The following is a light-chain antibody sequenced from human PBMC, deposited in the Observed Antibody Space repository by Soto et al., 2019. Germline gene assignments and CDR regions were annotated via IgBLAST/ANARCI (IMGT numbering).Light chain of an antibody. V-gene: IGKV3-20*01. Sequence: IVLTQSPGTLSLSPGERATLSCRASQPITSRYLAWYQHQPGQAPRLLIYRTFARAPGIPDRFSGGGSGTNFTLTISRLEREDFAVYYCQQYDTSPPTFDQGTRLAIK. CDR2: RTF. J-gene: IGKJ5*01. CDR3: QQYDTSPPT. CDR1: QPITSRY.